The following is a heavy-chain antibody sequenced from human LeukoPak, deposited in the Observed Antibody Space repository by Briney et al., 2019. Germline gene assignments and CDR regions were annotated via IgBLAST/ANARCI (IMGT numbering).Heavy chain of an antibody. J-gene: IGHJ4*02. D-gene: IGHD3-9*01. CDR3: AKWGDFDILTGYYVSDF. V-gene: IGHV3-23*01. CDR1: GFTFSNYA. Sequence: QPGASLRLSCVASGFTFSNYAMSWVRQAPGKRLEWVSAVTGRGSSTYYADSVKGRFTIYRDNSRNTLFLQMNSLRAEDTAIYYCAKWGDFDILTGYYVSDFWGQGTLVTVSS. CDR2: VTGRGSST.